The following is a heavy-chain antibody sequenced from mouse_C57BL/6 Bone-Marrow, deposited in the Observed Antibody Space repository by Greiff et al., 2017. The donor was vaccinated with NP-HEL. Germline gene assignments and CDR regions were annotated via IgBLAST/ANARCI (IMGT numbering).Heavy chain of an antibody. V-gene: IGHV1-81*01. D-gene: IGHD1-1*01. CDR1: GYTFTSYG. CDR2: IYPRSGNT. J-gene: IGHJ3*01. CDR3: AGHYYGSRAY. Sequence: VQLVESGAELARPGASVKLSCKASGYTFTSYGISWVKQRTGQGLEWIGEIYPRSGNTYYNEKFKGKATLTADKSSSTAYMELRGLTSEDSAGYFCAGHYYGSRAYWGQGTLVTVSA.